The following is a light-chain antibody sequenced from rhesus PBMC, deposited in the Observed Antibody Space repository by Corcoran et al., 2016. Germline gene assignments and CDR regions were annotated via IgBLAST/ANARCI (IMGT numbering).Light chain of an antibody. V-gene: IGKV3-24*04. CDR2: GAS. J-gene: IGKJ2*01. CDR3: QQSSNLSPS. CDR1: QSVGSY. Sequence: ETVVTQSPATLSLSPGERATLSCRASQSVGSYLAWYQQKPGQAPRLLIYGASTRATGMPDRFSGSGSGTDFTRTISSREPEDVGVYYCQQSSNLSPSFGQGTKVEIK.